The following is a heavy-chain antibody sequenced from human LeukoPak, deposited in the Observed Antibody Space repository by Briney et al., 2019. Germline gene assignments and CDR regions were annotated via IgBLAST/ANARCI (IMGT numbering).Heavy chain of an antibody. D-gene: IGHD3-3*01. CDR3: ARGGTIFGVAEYYYYYYMDV. CDR1: GYTFTSYG. Sequence: WASVKVSCKASGYTFTSYGISWVRQAPGQGLEWMGWISAYNGNTNYAQKLQGRVTMTTDTSTSTAYMELRSLRSEDTAVYYCARGGTIFGVAEYYYYYYMDVWGKGTTVTVSS. J-gene: IGHJ6*03. V-gene: IGHV1-18*01. CDR2: ISAYNGNT.